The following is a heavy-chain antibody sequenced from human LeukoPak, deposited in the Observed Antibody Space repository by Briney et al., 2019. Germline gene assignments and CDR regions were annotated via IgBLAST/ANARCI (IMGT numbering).Heavy chain of an antibody. D-gene: IGHD3/OR15-3a*01. J-gene: IGHJ3*02. CDR3: ARRGLVAGIYDLVYGFDI. CDR1: GYTFTSYG. Sequence: GASVKVSCKASGYTFTSYGISWVRQAPGQGPEWMGWMNPNTGNTGFAQKFQGRVTITQNSPISTVYMELNSLTSEDTAVYYCARRGLVAGIYDLVYGFDIWGQGTMVTASS. CDR2: MNPNTGNT. V-gene: IGHV1-8*03.